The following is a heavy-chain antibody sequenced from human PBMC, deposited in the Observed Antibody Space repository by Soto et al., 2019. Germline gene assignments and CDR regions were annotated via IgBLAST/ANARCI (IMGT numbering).Heavy chain of an antibody. CDR2: ISSSSSTI. V-gene: IGHV3-48*01. CDR1: GLTFSSYI. D-gene: IGHD3-9*01. CDR3: ARDGGFYDILTGYYKNAFDI. Sequence: GGSLILSCAAAGLTFSSYIMNWVRQAPGKGLERVSYISSSSSTIYYADSVKGRFTISRDNAKNSLYLQMNSLRAEDTAVYYCARDGGFYDILTGYYKNAFDIWGQGTMVTVSS. J-gene: IGHJ3*02.